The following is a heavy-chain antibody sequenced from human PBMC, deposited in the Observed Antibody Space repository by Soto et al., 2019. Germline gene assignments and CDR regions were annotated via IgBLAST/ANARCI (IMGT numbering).Heavy chain of an antibody. CDR1: GFTFSSYW. CDR3: ARTYYYDSSGYSNDAFDI. J-gene: IGHJ3*02. V-gene: IGHV3-74*01. Sequence: PGGSLRLSCAASGFTFSSYWMHWVRQAPGKGLVWVSRINSDGSSTSYADSVKGRFTISRDNAKNTLYLQMNSLRAEDTAVYYCARTYYYDSSGYSNDAFDIWGQGTMVTVSS. D-gene: IGHD3-22*01. CDR2: INSDGSST.